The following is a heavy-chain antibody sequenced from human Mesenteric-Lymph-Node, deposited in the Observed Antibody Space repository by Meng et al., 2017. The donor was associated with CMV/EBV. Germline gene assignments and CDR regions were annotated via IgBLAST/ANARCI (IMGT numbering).Heavy chain of an antibody. Sequence: SETLSLTCTVSGGSISSYYWSWIRQPPGKGLEWIGYIYYSGSTNYNPSPKSRVTISVDTSKNQFSLKLSSVTAADTAVYYCARGPNIAAAGTLDYWGQGTLVTVSS. J-gene: IGHJ4*02. CDR3: ARGPNIAAAGTLDY. CDR1: GGSISSYY. CDR2: IYYSGST. D-gene: IGHD6-13*01. V-gene: IGHV4-59*01.